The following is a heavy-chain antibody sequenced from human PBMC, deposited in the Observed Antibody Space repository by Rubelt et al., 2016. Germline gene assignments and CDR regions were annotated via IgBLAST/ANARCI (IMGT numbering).Heavy chain of an antibody. V-gene: IGHV3-7*01. CDR2: IKQDGSEK. CDR3: ARELSQVTLDY. D-gene: IGHD2-21*02. J-gene: IGHJ4*02. Sequence: EVQLVESGGGLVQPGGSLRLSCVASGFTFSSYWMTWVRQAPGKGLEWVANIKQDGSEKYYVDSVKGRFTISRGNARNSMYLQMNSLRAEDTAVYYCARELSQVTLDYWGQGTLVTVSS. CDR1: GFTFSSYW.